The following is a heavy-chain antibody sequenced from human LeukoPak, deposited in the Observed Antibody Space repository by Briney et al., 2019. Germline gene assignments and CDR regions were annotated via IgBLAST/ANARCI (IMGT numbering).Heavy chain of an antibody. J-gene: IGHJ1*01. CDR3: ARGSGSTYFQH. D-gene: IGHD1-26*01. CDR2: IIPILGIA. V-gene: IGHV1-69*04. CDR1: GGTFSSYA. Sequence: GASVKVSCKASGGTFSSYAISWVRQAPGQGLEWMGRIIPILGIANYAQKFQGRVTITADKSTSTAYMELSSLRSEDTAVYYCARGSGSTYFQHWGQGTLVTVSS.